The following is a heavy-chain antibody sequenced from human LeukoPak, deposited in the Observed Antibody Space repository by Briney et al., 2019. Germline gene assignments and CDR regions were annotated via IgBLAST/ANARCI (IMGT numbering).Heavy chain of an antibody. CDR2: MNPNSGNT. CDR3: ARVVYDTSGRTSWFDP. V-gene: IGHV1-8*01. Sequence: EASVKVSCKASGYTFTSYDINWVRQATGQGLEWMGWMNPNSGNTGYAQKLQGRVTMTTDTSTSTAYMELRSLRSDDTAVYYCARVVYDTSGRTSWFDPWGQGTLVTVSS. CDR1: GYTFTSYD. J-gene: IGHJ5*02. D-gene: IGHD3-22*01.